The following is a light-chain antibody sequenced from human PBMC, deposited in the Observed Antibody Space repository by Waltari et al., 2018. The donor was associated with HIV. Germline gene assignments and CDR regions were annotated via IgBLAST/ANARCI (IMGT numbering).Light chain of an antibody. V-gene: IGLV2-11*01. CDR3: CSNAGSHVV. Sequence: QSALTQPRSVSGSPGQSVTISCTGISSDLGRYNYVSCYQQDPGKAPKLMLFDVNKRPSVVPARFSGAKSGNTASLTISGLQAEDEADYYCCSNAGSHVVFGGGTKVTVL. CDR2: DVN. J-gene: IGLJ2*01. CDR1: SSDLGRYNY.